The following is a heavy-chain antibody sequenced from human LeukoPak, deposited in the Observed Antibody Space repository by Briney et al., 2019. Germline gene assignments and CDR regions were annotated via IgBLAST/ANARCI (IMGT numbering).Heavy chain of an antibody. Sequence: SETLSLTCTVSGGSISTYYWSWIRQPPGKGLEWIRYIYYSGSTNYNSSLKSRVTISIDTSKNQFSLRLSSVAAADTAVYYCARDNLADYFDYWGQGTLVTVSS. V-gene: IGHV4-59*01. CDR2: IYYSGST. CDR1: GGSISTYY. CDR3: ARDNLADYFDY. D-gene: IGHD1-20*01. J-gene: IGHJ4*02.